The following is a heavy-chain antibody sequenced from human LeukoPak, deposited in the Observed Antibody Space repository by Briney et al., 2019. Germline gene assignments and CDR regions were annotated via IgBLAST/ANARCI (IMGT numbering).Heavy chain of an antibody. CDR1: GFTFSSYA. Sequence: GGSLRLSCAASGFTFSSYAMHWVRQAPGKGLEWVALISYDGSNKYYADSVKGRFTISRDNSKNTLYLQMNSLRAEDTAVYYCARTTYYYGDYGPIDYWGQGTLVTVSS. CDR2: ISYDGSNK. D-gene: IGHD4-17*01. J-gene: IGHJ4*02. V-gene: IGHV3-30-3*01. CDR3: ARTTYYYGDYGPIDY.